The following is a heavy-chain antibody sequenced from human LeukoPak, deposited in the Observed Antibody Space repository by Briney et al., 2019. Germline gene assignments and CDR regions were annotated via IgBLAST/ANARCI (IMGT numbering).Heavy chain of an antibody. J-gene: IGHJ4*02. CDR1: GGSISSHY. CDR2: IYYSGST. V-gene: IGHV4-59*11. Sequence: PSETLSLTCTASGGSISSHYWSWIRQPPGKGLEWIGYIYYSGSTNYNPSLKSRVTISVDTSKNQFSLKLSSVTAADTAVYYCARTTYDFWSGYYGYWGQGTLVTVSS. D-gene: IGHD3-3*01. CDR3: ARTTYDFWSGYYGY.